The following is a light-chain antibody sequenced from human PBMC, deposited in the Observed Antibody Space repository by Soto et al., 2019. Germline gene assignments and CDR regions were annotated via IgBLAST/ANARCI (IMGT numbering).Light chain of an antibody. V-gene: IGLV1-47*01. J-gene: IGLJ1*01. Sequence: QSVLTQPPSASGTPGQRVTISCSGSSSNIGSNFVSWYQQLPGTAPKLLIYKNNQRPSGVPDRFSGSKSGTSASLAISGLRSEEXAYYCCTAWDDGLGGHVFGAGTRVPVL. CDR3: TAWDDGLGGHV. CDR2: KNN. CDR1: SSNIGSNF.